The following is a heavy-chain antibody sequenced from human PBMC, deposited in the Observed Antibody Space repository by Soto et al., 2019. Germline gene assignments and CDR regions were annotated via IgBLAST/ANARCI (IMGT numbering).Heavy chain of an antibody. V-gene: IGHV4-4*02. CDR1: SGSISSSNW. J-gene: IGHJ4*02. Sequence: SESLSLTCAVSSGSISSSNWWSWVRQPPGKGLEWIGEIYHSGSTNYNPSLKSRVTISVDKSKNQFSLKLSSVTAADTAVCYCARATGYSSGWYVCDYWGQGTLVTVSS. D-gene: IGHD6-19*01. CDR3: ARATGYSSGWYVCDY. CDR2: IYHSGST.